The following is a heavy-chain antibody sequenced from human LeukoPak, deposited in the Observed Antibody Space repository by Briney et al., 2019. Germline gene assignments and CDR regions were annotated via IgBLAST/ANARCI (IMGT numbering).Heavy chain of an antibody. V-gene: IGHV1-3*03. CDR3: ARGLATVTTLPYDY. CDR1: GYTFTSYA. D-gene: IGHD4-17*01. Sequence: GESLKVSCKASGYTFTSYAMHWVRQAPGQRLEWMGWINAGNGNTKYSQEFQGRVTITRDTSASTAYMELSSLRSEDMAVYYCARGLATVTTLPYDYWGQGTLVTVSS. CDR2: INAGNGNT. J-gene: IGHJ4*02.